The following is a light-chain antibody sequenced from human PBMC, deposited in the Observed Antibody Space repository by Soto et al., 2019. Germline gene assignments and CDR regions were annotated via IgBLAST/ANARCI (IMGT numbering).Light chain of an antibody. CDR3: QQYGSAPWT. J-gene: IGKJ1*01. Sequence: EMVLTQSPGTLSLSPGERATLSLRASQSVSSSYLAWYQQKPGQAPRLLIYGASSRATGIPDRFSGSGSGTDFTLTISRLEPEDFAVYYCQQYGSAPWTFGQGTKVEIK. CDR1: QSVSSSY. V-gene: IGKV3-20*01. CDR2: GAS.